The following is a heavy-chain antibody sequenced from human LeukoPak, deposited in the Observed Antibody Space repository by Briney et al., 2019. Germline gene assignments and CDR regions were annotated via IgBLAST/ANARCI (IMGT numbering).Heavy chain of an antibody. V-gene: IGHV4-34*01. CDR3: VRGRDYIWGMSGF. D-gene: IGHD3-16*01. CDR1: DGSLSGYW. J-gene: IGHJ4*02. Sequence: SETLSLTCAVYDGSLSGYWWSWIRQSPGKGLEWIGEISHSGSTNYNPSLKSRVTVSGDTSNKQVSLKMTSVTAADTAVYFCVRGRDYIWGMSGFWGQGTQVIVSS. CDR2: ISHSGST.